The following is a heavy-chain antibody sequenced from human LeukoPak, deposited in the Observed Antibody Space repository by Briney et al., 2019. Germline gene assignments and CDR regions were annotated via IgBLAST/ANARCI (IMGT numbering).Heavy chain of an antibody. J-gene: IGHJ4*02. CDR3: AKTVGYWHGDAYYFDY. CDR2: ISGSGGST. D-gene: IGHD4-17*01. Sequence: PGGSLRLSCAASGFTFSSYAMNWVRQAPGKGLEWVSGISGSGGSTYYADSVKGRFTISRDNSKNTLYLQVNSLRAEDTAVYYCAKTVGYWHGDAYYFDYWGQGTLVTVSS. V-gene: IGHV3-23*01. CDR1: GFTFSSYA.